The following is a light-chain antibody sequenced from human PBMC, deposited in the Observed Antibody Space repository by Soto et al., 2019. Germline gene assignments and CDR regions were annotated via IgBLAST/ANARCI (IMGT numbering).Light chain of an antibody. J-gene: IGKJ5*01. Sequence: IQLTQSPTSLSASVGDRVTITCRASQDISLSLAWYQQRPGNSPRLLIYDASALGSGVPSRFSGHASGTEFTLSISSLHPEDFATYFCQQYESYPITFGQGTRLEI. CDR1: QDISLS. V-gene: IGKV1-13*02. CDR3: QQYESYPIT. CDR2: DAS.